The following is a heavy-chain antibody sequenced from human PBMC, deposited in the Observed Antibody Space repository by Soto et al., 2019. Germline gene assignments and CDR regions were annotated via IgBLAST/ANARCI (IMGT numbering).Heavy chain of an antibody. CDR2: IYHSGTT. CDR3: ARAGVERMPIFGVVAPYGMDV. V-gene: IGHV4-38-2*01. J-gene: IGHJ6*02. Sequence: SETLCLTCVVSGYSISSGYYWGWIRQPPGKGLEWVGSIYHSGTTKYSPSLKSRVTVSVDTSKNRFSLNLRSVTAADTAVYYCARAGVERMPIFGVVAPYGMDVWGQGTTVTVSS. CDR1: GYSISSGYY. D-gene: IGHD3-3*01.